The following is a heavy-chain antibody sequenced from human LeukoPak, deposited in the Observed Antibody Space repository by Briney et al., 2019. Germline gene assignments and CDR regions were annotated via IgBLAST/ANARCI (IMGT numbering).Heavy chain of an antibody. CDR3: ATGELGLGQSPVIFDY. Sequence: ASVKVSCKVSGYTLTELSMHWVRQAPGKGLEWMGGFDPEDGETIYAQKFQGRVTMTEDTSTDTAYMELSSLRSEDTAVYYCATGELGLGQSPVIFDYWGQGTLVTVSS. CDR1: GYTLTELS. J-gene: IGHJ4*02. D-gene: IGHD2-21*01. V-gene: IGHV1-24*01. CDR2: FDPEDGET.